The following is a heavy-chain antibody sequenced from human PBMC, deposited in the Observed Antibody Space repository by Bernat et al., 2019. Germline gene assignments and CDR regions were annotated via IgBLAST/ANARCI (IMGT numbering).Heavy chain of an antibody. J-gene: IGHJ4*02. CDR2: IYYSGNT. CDR1: GGSISSSRHF. V-gene: IGHV4-39*01. D-gene: IGHD2-15*01. CDR3: AIHETSGGGCYHFDN. Sequence: LQLQASGPGLVKPSETLSLTCSVSGGSISSSRHFWGGIRQPPGKGLEWIGTIYYSGNTYYNPSLKSRIIISVDTSKNQFSLNLTSVTAADTAVYYCAIHETSGGGCYHFDNWGQGTLVTVSS.